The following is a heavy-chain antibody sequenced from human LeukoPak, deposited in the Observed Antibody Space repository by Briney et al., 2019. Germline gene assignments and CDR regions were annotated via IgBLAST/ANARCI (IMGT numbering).Heavy chain of an antibody. CDR1: GFTVSSNY. D-gene: IGHD3-9*01. Sequence: GGSLRLSCAASGFTVSSNYMSWVRQAPGKGLEWVSAISGSGGSTYYADSVKGRFTISRDDSKNTLYLQMNSLRAEDTAVYYCAKKEIYDILTGYGIDYWGQGTLVTVSS. J-gene: IGHJ4*02. CDR3: AKKEIYDILTGYGIDY. CDR2: ISGSGGST. V-gene: IGHV3-23*01.